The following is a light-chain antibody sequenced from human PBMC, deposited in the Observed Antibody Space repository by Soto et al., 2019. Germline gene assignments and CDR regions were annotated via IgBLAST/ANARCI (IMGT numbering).Light chain of an antibody. J-gene: IGLJ2*01. CDR1: SSDLGGYNY. Sequence: QSVLTQPPSASGSPGQSVTISCTGTSSDLGGYNYVSWYQQHPGKAPKLMIYEVSKRPSGVPDRFSDSKSGNTASLTVSGLQAEDEADYYCSSYAGSKNVVFGGGTKVTVL. CDR3: SSYAGSKNVV. CDR2: EVS. V-gene: IGLV2-8*01.